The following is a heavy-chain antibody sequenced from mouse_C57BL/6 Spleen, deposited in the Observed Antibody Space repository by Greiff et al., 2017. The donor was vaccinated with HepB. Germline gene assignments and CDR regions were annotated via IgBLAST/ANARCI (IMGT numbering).Heavy chain of an antibody. D-gene: IGHD2-2*01. V-gene: IGHV5-4*03. CDR2: ISDGGSYT. CDR1: GFTFSSYA. Sequence: EVKLMESGGGLVKPGGSLKLSCAASGFTFSSYAMSWVRQTPEKRLEWVATISDGGSYTYYPDNVKGRFTISRDNAKNNLYLQMSHLKSEDTAMYYCARVSYGYDAFAYWGQGTLVTVSA. CDR3: ARVSYGYDAFAY. J-gene: IGHJ3*01.